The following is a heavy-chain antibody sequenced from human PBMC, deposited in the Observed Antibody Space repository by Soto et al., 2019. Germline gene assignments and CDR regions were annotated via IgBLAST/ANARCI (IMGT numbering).Heavy chain of an antibody. V-gene: IGHV4-34*01. CDR2: INHCGST. Sequence: QVQLQQWGAGLLKPSETLSLTCAVYGGSFSGYYWSWIRQPPGKGLEWIGEINHCGSTNYNPSLKGRVTISVDASKTQFSLTLSSVTAADTAVYYCARRWGYDFWSGTNWFDPWGQGTLVTVSS. CDR3: ARRWGYDFWSGTNWFDP. D-gene: IGHD3-3*01. J-gene: IGHJ5*02. CDR1: GGSFSGYY.